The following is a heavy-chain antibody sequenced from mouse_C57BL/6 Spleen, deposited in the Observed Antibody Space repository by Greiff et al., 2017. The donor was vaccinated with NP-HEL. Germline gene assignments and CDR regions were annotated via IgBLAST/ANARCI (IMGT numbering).Heavy chain of an antibody. V-gene: IGHV1-55*01. CDR3: ARKFHYYGSSYFDY. Sequence: QVQLKQPGAELVKPGASVKMSCKASGYTFTSYWITWVKQRPGQGLEWIGDIYPGSGSTNYNEKFKSKATLTVDTSSSTAYMQLSSLTSEDSAVYYCARKFHYYGSSYFDYWGQGTTLTVSS. J-gene: IGHJ2*01. D-gene: IGHD1-1*01. CDR2: IYPGSGST. CDR1: GYTFTSYW.